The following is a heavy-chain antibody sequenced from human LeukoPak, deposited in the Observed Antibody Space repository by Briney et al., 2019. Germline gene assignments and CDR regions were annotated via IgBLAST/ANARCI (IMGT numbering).Heavy chain of an antibody. V-gene: IGHV4-59*08. CDR1: GGSIRSYY. CDR3: ASRSGSFSDALDI. Sequence: PSETLSLTCTVSGGSIRSYYWGWVRQPPGKGLEWIAYIHYSESTKYNPSLKSRVTMSVDTSKNQFSLKLSSVTAADTAVYYCASRSGSFSDALDIWGQGTLVTVSS. J-gene: IGHJ3*02. D-gene: IGHD3-10*01. CDR2: IHYSEST.